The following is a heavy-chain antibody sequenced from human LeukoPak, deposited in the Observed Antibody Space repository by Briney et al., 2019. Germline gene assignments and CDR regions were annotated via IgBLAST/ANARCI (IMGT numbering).Heavy chain of an antibody. Sequence: RGSLRLSCAASGFIFSRYNMNWVRQAPGKGLEWVAGIWYDGNNKYYADSVRGRFTISRDNSKNTLYLQMNSLRAEDTAVYYCAKGGGSSVSEAFDIWGQGSMVTVSS. D-gene: IGHD5/OR15-5a*01. CDR3: AKGGGSSVSEAFDI. V-gene: IGHV3-33*06. J-gene: IGHJ3*02. CDR2: IWYDGNNK. CDR1: GFIFSRYN.